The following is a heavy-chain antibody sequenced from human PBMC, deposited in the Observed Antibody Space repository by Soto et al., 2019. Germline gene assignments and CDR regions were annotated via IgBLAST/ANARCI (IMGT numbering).Heavy chain of an antibody. CDR3: ARDRRATYFYYYAMDV. Sequence: ASVKVCCKASGYIFTSYAMQWVRQAPGQRPEWMGWIYAGNGNTKYSQKFQGRVTITRDTSATTAYLELSSLRSEDTAVYYCARDRRATYFYYYAMDVWGQGTTVTVSS. V-gene: IGHV1-3*01. CDR1: GYIFTSYA. CDR2: IYAGNGNT. J-gene: IGHJ6*02. D-gene: IGHD1-1*01.